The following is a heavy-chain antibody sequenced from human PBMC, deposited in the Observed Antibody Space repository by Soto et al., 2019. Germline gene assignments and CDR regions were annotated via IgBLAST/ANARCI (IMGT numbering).Heavy chain of an antibody. CDR1: GFTFDDYA. CDR2: ISWNSGSI. CDR3: AKDKWELSYYFDY. D-gene: IGHD1-26*01. J-gene: IGHJ4*02. V-gene: IGHV3-9*01. Sequence: EVQLVESGGGLVQPGRSLRLSCAASGFTFDDYAMHWVRHAPGKGLEWVSGISWNSGSIGYADSVKGRFTISRDNAKNSLYLQMSSLRAEDTALYYCAKDKWELSYYFDYWGQGTLVTVSS.